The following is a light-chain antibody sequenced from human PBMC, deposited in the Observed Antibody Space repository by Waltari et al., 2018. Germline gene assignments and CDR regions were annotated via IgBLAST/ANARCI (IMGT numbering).Light chain of an antibody. Sequence: EIVLTQSPATLSLSPGETVTLSCRASQSVSSDLALFQQKPGQAPRLLIYDASHRATGNPARFSCRWSGSDFTLTISSLEPEDFAVYYCQQRATWPPRCTFGQGTKLEIK. J-gene: IGKJ2*02. V-gene: IGKV3-11*01. CDR3: QQRATWPPRCT. CDR2: DAS. CDR1: QSVSSD.